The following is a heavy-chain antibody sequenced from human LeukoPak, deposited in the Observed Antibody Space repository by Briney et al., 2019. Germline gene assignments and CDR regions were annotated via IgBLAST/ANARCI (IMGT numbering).Heavy chain of an antibody. Sequence: ASVKVSCKASGYIFTSYYIHWVRQAPGQGLEWMGWINPNNGGTKYIQKFQGRVTMTRDTSISTAYMELRRLTSDDTAVYYCARHSLPGTTPFDYWGQGTLVTVSS. D-gene: IGHD1-1*01. V-gene: IGHV1-2*02. J-gene: IGHJ4*02. CDR3: ARHSLPGTTPFDY. CDR1: GYIFTSYY. CDR2: INPNNGGT.